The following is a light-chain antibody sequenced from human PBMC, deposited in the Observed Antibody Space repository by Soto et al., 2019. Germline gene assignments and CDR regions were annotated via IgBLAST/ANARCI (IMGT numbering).Light chain of an antibody. J-gene: IGLJ2*01. V-gene: IGLV2-14*03. Sequence: QSVLTQPASVSGSPGQSITISCTGNSSDVGGYNYVSWYQQHPGKAPKLMIYDVTNRPSGIYNRFSGSKSGNTASLTISGLQAEDEADYYCSSYTTSRTLVFGGGTQLTVL. CDR2: DVT. CDR3: SSYTTSRTLV. CDR1: SSDVGGYNY.